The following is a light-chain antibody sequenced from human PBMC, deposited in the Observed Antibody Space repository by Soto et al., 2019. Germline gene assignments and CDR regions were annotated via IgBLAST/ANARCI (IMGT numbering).Light chain of an antibody. J-gene: IGLJ2*01. Sequence: SYELTQPPSVSVAPGKTASISCGGNDIGSKGVHWYQQKPGQAPVLVIYSDTDLPPVITERFSGSTSANLATLTISRVEAGDEADYYCQVWDSGSAHVVFGGGTKVTVL. V-gene: IGLV3-21*01. CDR3: QVWDSGSAHVV. CDR2: SDT. CDR1: DIGSKG.